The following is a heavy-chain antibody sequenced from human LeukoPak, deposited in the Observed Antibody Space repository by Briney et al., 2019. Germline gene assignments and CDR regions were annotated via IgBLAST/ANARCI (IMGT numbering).Heavy chain of an antibody. V-gene: IGHV3-43*01. CDR1: GFTFDDYT. CDR3: ATPAAGPGVEYSLY. J-gene: IGHJ1*01. Sequence: GGSLRLSCAASGFTFDDYTMHWVRQAPGKGLEWVSLISWDGGSTYYADSVKGRFTISRDNSKNSLYLQMNSLRTEDTALYYCATPAAGPGVEYSLYWGQGTLVIVSS. D-gene: IGHD6-13*01. CDR2: ISWDGGST.